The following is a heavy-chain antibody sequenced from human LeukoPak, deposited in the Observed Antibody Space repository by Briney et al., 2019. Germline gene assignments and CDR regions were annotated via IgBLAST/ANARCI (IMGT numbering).Heavy chain of an antibody. D-gene: IGHD1-1*01. CDR2: ISGNGGVI. CDR3: ARDPRTVRI. Sequence: GGSLRLSCAASGFTFGDNYMTWVRQAPGKGLEWLSYISGNGGVIQYADSVKGRFTISRDNAKNLLYLQMDSLRVEDTAIYYCARDPRTVRIWGQGTLVTVSS. J-gene: IGHJ4*02. V-gene: IGHV3-11*04. CDR1: GFTFGDNY.